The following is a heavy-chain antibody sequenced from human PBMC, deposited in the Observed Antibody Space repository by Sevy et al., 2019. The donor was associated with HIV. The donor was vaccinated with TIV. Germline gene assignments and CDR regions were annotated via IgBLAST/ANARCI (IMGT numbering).Heavy chain of an antibody. CDR1: GFNFRDFG. J-gene: IGHJ4*02. Sequence: GGSLRLSCVVSGFNFRDFGMHWVRQAPGKGLEWVAIISKDGNEKYYTHSVKGRFTISRDNSKNTLYLQMNSLRGEDTAEYYCTGDSGIAVAALEAYWGQGNLVTVSS. V-gene: IGHV3-30*03. CDR3: TGDSGIAVAALEAY. CDR2: ISKDGNEK. D-gene: IGHD6-19*01.